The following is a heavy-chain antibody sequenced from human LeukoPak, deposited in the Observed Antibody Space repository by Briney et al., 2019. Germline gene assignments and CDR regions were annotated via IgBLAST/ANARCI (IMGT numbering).Heavy chain of an antibody. CDR2: ISAYNGNT. Sequence: ASVKVSCKASGYTFTSYGISWVRQAPGQGREWLGWISAYNGNTNYAQGLQGRVTMTTDTSTSTAYMELRSLRSDDTAVYYCARATDYDFWSGYYTGDYYYYMDVWGKGTTVTVSS. CDR3: ARATDYDFWSGYYTGDYYYYMDV. V-gene: IGHV1-18*01. J-gene: IGHJ6*03. CDR1: GYTFTSYG. D-gene: IGHD3-3*01.